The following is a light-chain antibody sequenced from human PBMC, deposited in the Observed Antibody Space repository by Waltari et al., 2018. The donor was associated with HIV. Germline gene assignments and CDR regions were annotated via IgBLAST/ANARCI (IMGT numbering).Light chain of an antibody. CDR3: QAWDSFTGV. Sequence: SFELTQPPSVSVSPGQTASITCPGDKLGGNYASWYQQKPGQSPVLVIYQDSKRPSGIPERFSGSSSGNTVPPTIGETQAVDEADYYCQAWDSFTGVFGGVTRLTVL. CDR1: KLGGNY. V-gene: IGLV3-1*01. CDR2: QDS. J-gene: IGLJ3*02.